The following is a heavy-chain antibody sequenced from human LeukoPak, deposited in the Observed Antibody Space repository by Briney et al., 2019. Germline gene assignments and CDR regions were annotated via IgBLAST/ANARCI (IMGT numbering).Heavy chain of an antibody. CDR1: GFTFSSYA. CDR3: ARDRWIQLWQIDY. D-gene: IGHD5-18*01. Sequence: GGSLRLSCAASGFTFSSYAMHWVRQAPGKGLEWVAVISYDGSNKYYADSVKGRFTISRDNSKNTLYLQMNSLRAEDTAVYYCARDRWIQLWQIDYWGQGTLVTVSS. J-gene: IGHJ4*02. CDR2: ISYDGSNK. V-gene: IGHV3-30-3*01.